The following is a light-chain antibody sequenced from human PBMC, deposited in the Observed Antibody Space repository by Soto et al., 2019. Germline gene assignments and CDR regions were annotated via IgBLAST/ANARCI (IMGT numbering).Light chain of an antibody. J-gene: IGLJ3*02. Sequence: VLTQPPSAPGTPGQRVTISCSGSSSNIGSITVNWYQQLPGTAPKLLIYSNNRRPSGVPDRFSGSRSGTSASLAISGLQSEDEADYYCAAWDDSLNGMVFGGGTKLTVL. CDR3: AAWDDSLNGMV. V-gene: IGLV1-44*01. CDR1: SSNIGSIT. CDR2: SNN.